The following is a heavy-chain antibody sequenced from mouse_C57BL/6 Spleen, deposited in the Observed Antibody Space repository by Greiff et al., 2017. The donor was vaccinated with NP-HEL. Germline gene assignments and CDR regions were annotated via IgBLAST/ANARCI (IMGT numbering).Heavy chain of an antibody. V-gene: IGHV10-1*01. CDR2: IRSKSNNYAT. Sequence: EVMLVESGGGLVQPKGSLKLSCAASGFSFNTYAMNWVRQAPGKGLEWVARIRSKSNNYATYYADSVKDRFTISRDDSESMLYLQMNNLKTEDTAMYYCVRHLDGYYEYFDVWGTGTTVTVSS. J-gene: IGHJ1*03. CDR1: GFSFNTYA. CDR3: VRHLDGYYEYFDV. D-gene: IGHD2-3*01.